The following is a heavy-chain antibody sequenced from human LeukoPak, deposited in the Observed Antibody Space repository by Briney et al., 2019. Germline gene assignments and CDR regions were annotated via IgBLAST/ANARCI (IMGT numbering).Heavy chain of an antibody. CDR3: ARDSAGTTLQLDS. CDR2: LNPMVRTQ. Sequence: PVNVSCKASRYSVTLYGISGVRQAPGHGREWRGGLNPMVRTQNYAQKVLGSVTITTDNSTSTAYLELTSLGADDTAVYYCARDSAGTTLQLDSWGQGTLVTVSS. CDR1: RYSVTLYG. D-gene: IGHD1-1*01. V-gene: IGHV1-69*05. J-gene: IGHJ4*02.